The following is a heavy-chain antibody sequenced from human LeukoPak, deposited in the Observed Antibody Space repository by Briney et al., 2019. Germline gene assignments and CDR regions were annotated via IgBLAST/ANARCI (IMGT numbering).Heavy chain of an antibody. J-gene: IGHJ4*02. CDR1: GGTFSSYA. D-gene: IGHD5-18*01. Sequence: GASVKVSCKASGGTFSSYAISWVRQAPGQGLEWMGRIIPIFGTANYAQKFQGRVTITTDESTSTAYMELNSLRSEDTAVYYCARDRYSYGYFDYWGQGTLVTVSS. V-gene: IGHV1-69*05. CDR3: ARDRYSYGYFDY. CDR2: IIPIFGTA.